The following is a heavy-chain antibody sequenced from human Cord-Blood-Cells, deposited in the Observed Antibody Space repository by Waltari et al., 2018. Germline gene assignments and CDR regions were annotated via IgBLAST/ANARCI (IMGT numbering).Heavy chain of an antibody. CDR1: GGSISSSSYY. Sequence: QLQLQESGPGLVKPSETLSITCTVSGGSISSSSYYWGWIRQPPGKGLEWIGSIYYSGSTYPNPSLKSRVTISVDTSKNQFSLKLSSVTAADTAVYYCARHSGIVGATFDYWGQGTLVTVSS. V-gene: IGHV4-39*01. CDR2: IYYSGST. D-gene: IGHD1-26*01. J-gene: IGHJ4*02. CDR3: ARHSGIVGATFDY.